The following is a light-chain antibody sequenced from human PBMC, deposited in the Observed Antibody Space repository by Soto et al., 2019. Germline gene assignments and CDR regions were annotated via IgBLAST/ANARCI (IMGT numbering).Light chain of an antibody. CDR1: QNIYTW. J-gene: IGKJ1*01. CDR2: KAS. CDR3: QQYERYST. Sequence: DYQVTQSPSTLCASVGDRVTITCRASQNIYTWLAWYQQKPGIAPKLLIHKASTLESGVPSRFSGSGFGTEFTLTISGLQPEDSATYYCQQYERYSTFGQGTKVDIK. V-gene: IGKV1-5*03.